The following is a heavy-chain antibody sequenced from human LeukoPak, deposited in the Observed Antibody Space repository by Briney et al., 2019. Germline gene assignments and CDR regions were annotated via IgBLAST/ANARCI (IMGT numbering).Heavy chain of an antibody. CDR3: ARETYCGGDCYSELWFDP. V-gene: IGHV1-69*04. Sequence: SVKVSCKASGGTFSSYAISWVRQAPGQGLEWMGRIIPILGIANYAQKFQGRVTITADKSTSTAYMELSGLRSEDTAVYYCARETYCGGDCYSELWFDPWGQGTLVTVSS. CDR2: IIPILGIA. J-gene: IGHJ5*02. CDR1: GGTFSSYA. D-gene: IGHD2-21*02.